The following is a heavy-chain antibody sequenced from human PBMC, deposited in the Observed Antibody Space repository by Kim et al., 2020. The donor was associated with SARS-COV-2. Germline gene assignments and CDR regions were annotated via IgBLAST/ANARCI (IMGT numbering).Heavy chain of an antibody. CDR2: IKQDGSEK. CDR1: GFTFSSNW. D-gene: IGHD6-6*01. Sequence: GGSLRLSCAASGFTFSSNWLSWFRQAPGKGLEWVANIKQDGSEKYYVDSVKGRFTISRDNAKNSLYLQMNSLRAEDTAVYYCARVPISSSVFDYWGQGTL. J-gene: IGHJ4*02. V-gene: IGHV3-7*01. CDR3: ARVPISSSVFDY.